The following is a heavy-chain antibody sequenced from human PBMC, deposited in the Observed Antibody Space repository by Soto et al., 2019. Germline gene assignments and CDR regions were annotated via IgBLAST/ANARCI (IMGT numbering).Heavy chain of an antibody. CDR3: ANDLQGGDFWSGFYSGDAFHI. Sequence: EVQLLESGGGLVQPGGSLRLSCAASGFTFSNYAMTWVRQAPGRGLEWVSVISGSGGSTYYEDSVKGRFTISRDNSKIPLYLQIYSLGSEATAVYYCANDLQGGDFWSGFYSGDAFHIWGQGTMVTVSS. V-gene: IGHV3-23*01. D-gene: IGHD3-3*01. J-gene: IGHJ3*02. CDR1: GFTFSNYA. CDR2: ISGSGGST.